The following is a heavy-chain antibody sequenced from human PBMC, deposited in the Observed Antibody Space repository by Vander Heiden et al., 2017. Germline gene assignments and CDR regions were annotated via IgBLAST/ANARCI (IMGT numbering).Heavy chain of an antibody. CDR3: AKDTYYYDSSGYQYFQH. CDR2: ISGSGGST. Sequence: EVQLLESGGGLVQPGGSLRLSCAASGFTFSSYAMSWVRQAPGKGLEWVSAISGSGGSTYYADSVKGRFTISRDNSKNTLYLQMNSLRAEDTAVYYCAKDTYYYDSSGYQYFQHWGQGTLVTVSS. V-gene: IGHV3-23*01. J-gene: IGHJ1*01. CDR1: GFTFSSYA. D-gene: IGHD3-22*01.